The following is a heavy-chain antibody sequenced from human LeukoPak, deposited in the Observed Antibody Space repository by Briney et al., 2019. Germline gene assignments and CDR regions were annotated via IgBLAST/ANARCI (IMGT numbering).Heavy chain of an antibody. CDR2: MDYSRNP. Sequence: PSETLSLTCSVSSGSIISSSHYWGWIRQSTGKGLEWIGSMDYSRNPYYNPSLKSRVIISVDTSENQFSLKLRSVTAADTAVYYCARSTVDTIRGGYSSGPYYYYMDVWGKGTTVTVSS. D-gene: IGHD5-18*01. J-gene: IGHJ6*03. V-gene: IGHV4-39*01. CDR3: ARSTVDTIRGGYSSGPYYYYMDV. CDR1: SGSIISSSHY.